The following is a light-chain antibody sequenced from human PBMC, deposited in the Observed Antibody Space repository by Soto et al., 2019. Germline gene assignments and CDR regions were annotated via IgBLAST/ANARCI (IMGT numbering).Light chain of an antibody. CDR2: DAS. Sequence: LTQSSGPLSSSPGASATLSCRASQSSRYLAWYQQKPGQAPRLLIYDASSRATGIPDRFSGSGSETDFTLTISRLEPEDFAVYFCQEYGMSRTFGQGTKVDIK. CDR3: QEYGMSRT. J-gene: IGKJ1*01. CDR1: QSSRY. V-gene: IGKV3-20*01.